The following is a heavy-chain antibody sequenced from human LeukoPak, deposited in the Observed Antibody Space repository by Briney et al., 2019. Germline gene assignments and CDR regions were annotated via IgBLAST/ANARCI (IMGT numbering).Heavy chain of an antibody. Sequence: ASVKVSCKASGYTFTSYGISWVRQAPGQGLEWMGWISAYNGNTNYAQKLQGRVTMTTDTSTSTAYMELRSLRSDDTAVYYCARDTPYHPMVRGVSWFDPWGQGTLVTVSS. CDR3: ARDTPYHPMVRGVSWFDP. CDR2: ISAYNGNT. D-gene: IGHD3-10*01. CDR1: GYTFTSYG. V-gene: IGHV1-18*01. J-gene: IGHJ5*02.